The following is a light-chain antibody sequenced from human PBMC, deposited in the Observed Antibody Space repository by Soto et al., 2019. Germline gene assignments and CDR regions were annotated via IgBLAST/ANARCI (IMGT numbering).Light chain of an antibody. CDR3: QQYGNSPIT. CDR1: ERIYSAY. CDR2: GTS. J-gene: IGKJ5*01. Sequence: KNSPGAVSLSRGERATLSCRASERIYSAYLGWYQQKPGQAPRLLIYGTSSRATGIPDRFSGSGSGTDFTLTISRLEPEDFAVYYCQQYGNSPITFGQGTRLEIK. V-gene: IGKV3-20*01.